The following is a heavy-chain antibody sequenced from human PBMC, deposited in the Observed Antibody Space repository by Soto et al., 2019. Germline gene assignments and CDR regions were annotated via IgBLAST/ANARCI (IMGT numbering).Heavy chain of an antibody. V-gene: IGHV2-5*02. J-gene: IGHJ6*02. D-gene: IGHD2-15*01. CDR3: AHVLVVVANYGMDV. Sequence: QITLKESGPPLVKPTQTLTLTCTFSGFSLSTSGVGVGWIRQPTGKALEWLALIYWDDDKRYSPSLTSRLNITKDTSKNQVVLTMTNMDPVDTATYYCAHVLVVVANYGMDVWGQGTTVTVSS. CDR2: IYWDDDK. CDR1: GFSLSTSGVG.